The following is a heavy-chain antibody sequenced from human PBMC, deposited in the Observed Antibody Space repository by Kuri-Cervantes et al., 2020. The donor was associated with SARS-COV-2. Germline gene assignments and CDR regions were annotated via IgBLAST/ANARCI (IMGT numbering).Heavy chain of an antibody. CDR1: GFTFSGHW. J-gene: IGHJ4*02. CDR2: INPDGSYT. V-gene: IGHV3-74*01. CDR3: ARTPGGGWDRLDY. D-gene: IGHD2-15*01. Sequence: LSLTCAASGFTFSGHWIHWVRQAPGKGLVWVSRINPDGSYTNNADSVKGRFTLSRDNAKNSLYLQMNSLRAEDTAVYYCARTPGGGWDRLDYWGQGTLVTVSS.